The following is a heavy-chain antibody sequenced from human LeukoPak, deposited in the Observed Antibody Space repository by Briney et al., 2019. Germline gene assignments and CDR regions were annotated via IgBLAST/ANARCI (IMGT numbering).Heavy chain of an antibody. D-gene: IGHD3-22*01. Sequence: GGSLTLSCAASGFTFSSYGMHGVRQAPGKGLEWVAVISYDGSNKYYADSVKSRFTISRDNSKNTLYLQMNSLRAEDTAVYYCAKGGLTMIVLDWGQGTLVTVSS. J-gene: IGHJ4*02. CDR3: AKGGLTMIVLD. CDR1: GFTFSSYG. V-gene: IGHV3-30*18. CDR2: ISYDGSNK.